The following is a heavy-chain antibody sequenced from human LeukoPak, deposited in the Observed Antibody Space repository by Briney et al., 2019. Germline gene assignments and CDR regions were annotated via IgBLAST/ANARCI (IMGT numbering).Heavy chain of an antibody. CDR2: IIPIFGTA. V-gene: IGHV1-69*13. D-gene: IGHD4-17*01. J-gene: IGHJ5*02. CDR1: GGTFSSYA. CDR3: ARELKDDGSWFAP. Sequence: ASVKVSCKASGGTFSSYAISWVRQAPGQGLEWMGGIIPIFGTANYAQKFQGRVTITADESTSTAYMELSSLRSEDTAVYYCARELKDDGSWFAPGGQETLVTASS.